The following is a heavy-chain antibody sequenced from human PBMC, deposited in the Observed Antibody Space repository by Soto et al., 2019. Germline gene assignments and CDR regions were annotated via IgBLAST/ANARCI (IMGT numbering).Heavy chain of an antibody. D-gene: IGHD3-16*01. J-gene: IGHJ3*02. V-gene: IGHV4-61*08. CDR3: ARRYGWAFDI. CDR1: GGSISSGGYY. CDR2: INYSGST. Sequence: SETLSLTCTVSGGSISSGGYYWSWIRQHPGKGLEWIGYINYSGSTNYNPSLKSRVTISVDTSKNQFSLKLSSVTAADTAVYYCARRYGWAFDIWGQGTMVTVSS.